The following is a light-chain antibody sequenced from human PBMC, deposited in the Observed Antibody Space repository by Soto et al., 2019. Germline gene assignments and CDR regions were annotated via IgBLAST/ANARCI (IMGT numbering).Light chain of an antibody. CDR3: QHRCNWSLT. V-gene: IGKV3-11*01. CDR1: QSVSIY. Sequence: EIVLTQSPVTLSLSPGARATLSCRASQSVSIYFGWYQQKPGQAPRLLIYDTSNRATGIPARFSGSGSGTDCTLASSSLEPEDSAVYLCQHRCNWSLTVGGGTEVEIK. CDR2: DTS. J-gene: IGKJ4*01.